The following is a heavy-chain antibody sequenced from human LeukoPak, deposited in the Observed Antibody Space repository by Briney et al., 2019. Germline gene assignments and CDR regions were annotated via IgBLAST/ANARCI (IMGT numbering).Heavy chain of an antibody. J-gene: IGHJ5*02. V-gene: IGHV4-61*01. CDR1: GGSISSGSYY. D-gene: IGHD6-13*01. Sequence: SETLSLTCTVSGGSISSGSYYWSWIRQPPGKGLEWIGYIYYSGSTNYNPSLKSRVTISVDTSKNQFSLKLSSVTAADTAVYYCARALRSYSSSPELRFDPWGQGTLVTVSS. CDR3: ARALRSYSSSPELRFDP. CDR2: IYYSGST.